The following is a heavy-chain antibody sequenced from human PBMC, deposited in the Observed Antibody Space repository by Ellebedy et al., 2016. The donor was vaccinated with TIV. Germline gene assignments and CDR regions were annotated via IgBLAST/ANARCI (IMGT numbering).Heavy chain of an antibody. D-gene: IGHD6-6*01. J-gene: IGHJ3*02. Sequence: MPGGSLRLSCTVSGVSISSHHWSWIRQSAGNGLEYIGRIYDSGSTNYNPSLKSRVTISVCTSKNQFSLRLTSVTAADTAVYYCARAPSPLDAFEIWGQGTVVTVSS. V-gene: IGHV4-4*07. CDR1: GVSISSHH. CDR2: IYDSGST. CDR3: ARAPSPLDAFEI.